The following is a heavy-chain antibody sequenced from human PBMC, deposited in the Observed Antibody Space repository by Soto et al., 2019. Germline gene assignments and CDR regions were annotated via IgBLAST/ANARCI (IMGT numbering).Heavy chain of an antibody. V-gene: IGHV4-4*07. Sequence: QVQLQESGPGLVKPSETLSLICTVSGDPITSYFWTWLRQPAGKGLEWIGHVFPGWPTSHNSSLKSRVSMSIDTYKNQFSLTLTSVTAADTAVYYCARTLRGFTYGSSQFYFDYWGQGTLVSV. CDR3: ARTLRGFTYGSSQFYFDY. D-gene: IGHD3-10*01. CDR1: GDPITSYF. J-gene: IGHJ4*02. CDR2: VFPGWPT.